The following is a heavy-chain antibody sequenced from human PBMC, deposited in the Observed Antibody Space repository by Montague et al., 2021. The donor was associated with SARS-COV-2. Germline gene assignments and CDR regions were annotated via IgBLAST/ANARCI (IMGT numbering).Heavy chain of an antibody. Sequence: SETPSLTCDVYGGSFSSYWSWIRQPPGRGLEWVGQISHGGGTNYNPSLKSRVTISVDTSKNQVSLKLSSVTAADTAVYYCASHCGGGRCYFGMDVWGQGTTVTVSS. V-gene: IGHV4-34*01. CDR1: GGSFSSY. CDR2: ISHGGGT. CDR3: ASHCGGGRCYFGMDV. D-gene: IGHD2-15*01. J-gene: IGHJ6*02.